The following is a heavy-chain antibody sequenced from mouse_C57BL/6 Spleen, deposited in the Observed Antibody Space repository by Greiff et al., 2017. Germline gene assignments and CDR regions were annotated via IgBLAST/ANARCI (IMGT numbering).Heavy chain of an antibody. CDR2: IDPSDSYT. CDR1: GYTFTSYW. CDR3: ARGSYGYFDY. V-gene: IGHV1-69*01. J-gene: IGHJ2*01. D-gene: IGHD1-1*02. Sequence: VQLQQPGAELVMPGASVKLSCKASGYTFTSYWMHWVKQRPGQGLEWIGEIDPSDSYTNYNQKFKGKSTLTVDKSSSTAYMQLSSLTSEDSAVYYCARGSYGYFDYWGQGNTLTVSS.